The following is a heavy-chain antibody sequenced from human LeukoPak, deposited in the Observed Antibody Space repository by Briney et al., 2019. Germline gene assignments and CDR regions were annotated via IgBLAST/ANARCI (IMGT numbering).Heavy chain of an antibody. CDR3: ARESYYYDSSGYYINDAFDI. CDR1: GGSISSYY. Sequence: SETLSLTCTVSGGSISSYYWSWIRQPAVKGLEWIGRIYTSGSTNYNPSLKSRVTMSVDTSKNQFSLKLSSVTAADTAVYYCARESYYYDSSGYYINDAFDIWGQGTMVTVSS. J-gene: IGHJ3*02. V-gene: IGHV4-4*07. D-gene: IGHD3-22*01. CDR2: IYTSGST.